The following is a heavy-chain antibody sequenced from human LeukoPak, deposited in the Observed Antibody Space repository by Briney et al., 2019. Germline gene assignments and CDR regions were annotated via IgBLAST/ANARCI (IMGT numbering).Heavy chain of an antibody. D-gene: IGHD3-9*01. Sequence: GGSLRLSCAASGFTFSSYAMSWVRQAPGKGLEWVSAISGSGGSTYYADSVKGRFTISRDNAKNSLYLQMNSLRAEDTALYYCAKDMTDILTGYYNYWGQGTLVTVSS. V-gene: IGHV3-23*01. CDR2: ISGSGGST. CDR3: AKDMTDILTGYYNY. CDR1: GFTFSSYA. J-gene: IGHJ4*02.